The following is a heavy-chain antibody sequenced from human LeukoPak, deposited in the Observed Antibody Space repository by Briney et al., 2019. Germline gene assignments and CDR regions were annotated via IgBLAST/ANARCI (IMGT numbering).Heavy chain of an antibody. Sequence: SETLSLTCTVSGGSISSGSYYWSWIRQPAGKGLEWIGRIYTSWSTNYNPSLKSRVTISVDTSKNQFSLKLSSVTAADTAVYYCARVQYCGGDCYSGNFDYWGQGTLVTVSS. CDR2: IYTSWST. D-gene: IGHD2-21*02. CDR1: GGSISSGSYY. CDR3: ARVQYCGGDCYSGNFDY. J-gene: IGHJ4*01. V-gene: IGHV4-61*02.